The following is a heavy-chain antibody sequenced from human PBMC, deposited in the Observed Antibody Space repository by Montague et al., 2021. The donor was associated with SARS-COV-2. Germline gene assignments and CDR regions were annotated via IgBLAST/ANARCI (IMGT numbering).Heavy chain of an antibody. CDR2: THYNGTT. D-gene: IGHD2-8*02. V-gene: IGHV4-59*12. J-gene: IGHJ4*02. Sequence: SQTLSLTCTASSGSLSGYYWNWIRQPPVKGLEWIGFTHYNGTTKYNPSLKSRLNMSLDTSKNQFSLTLNSVTAADTAIYYCARGTAYDHVYYWGQGAPVTVAS. CDR3: ARGTAYDHVYY. CDR1: SGSLSGYY.